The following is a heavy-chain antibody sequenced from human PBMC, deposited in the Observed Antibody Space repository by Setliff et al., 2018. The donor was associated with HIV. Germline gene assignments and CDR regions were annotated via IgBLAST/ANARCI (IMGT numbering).Heavy chain of an antibody. J-gene: IGHJ4*02. D-gene: IGHD1-26*01. CDR2: ISPYNGYT. CDR3: ARGGVKWSGSYADY. Sequence: GASVKVSCKASGYTFNTYGISWVRQAPGQGLEWMGWISPYNGYTNYVQKLQGRVTMTTDTSTSIAYMELRSLKSDDTAVYYCARGGVKWSGSYADYWGQGTLVTVSS. CDR1: GYTFNTYG. V-gene: IGHV1-18*01.